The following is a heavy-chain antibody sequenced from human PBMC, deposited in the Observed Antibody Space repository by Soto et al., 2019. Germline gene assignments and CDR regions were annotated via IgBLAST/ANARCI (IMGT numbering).Heavy chain of an antibody. V-gene: IGHV3-23*01. CDR3: AKDYGIRGVIILYVYDY. CDR1: GFTFSSYA. CDR2: ISGSGGST. D-gene: IGHD3-10*01. Sequence: GGSLRLSCAASGFTFSSYAMGWVRQAPGKGLEWVSAISGSGGSTYYADSVKGRFTISRDNSKNTLYLQMNSLRAEDTAVYYCAKDYGIRGVIILYVYDYWGQGTLVTVSS. J-gene: IGHJ4*02.